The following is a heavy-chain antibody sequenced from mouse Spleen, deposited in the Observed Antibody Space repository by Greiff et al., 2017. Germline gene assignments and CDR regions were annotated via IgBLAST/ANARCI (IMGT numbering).Heavy chain of an antibody. J-gene: IGHJ2*01. CDR2: ISSGGSYT. D-gene: IGHD1-1*01. Sequence: EVQLVESGGGLVKPGGSLKLSCAASGFTFSSYAMSWVRQTPEKRLEWVATISSGGSYTYYPDSVKGRFTISRDNAKNTLYLQMSSLRSEDTAMYYCARLGTTVVASYYFDYWGQGTTLTVSS. V-gene: IGHV5-9-3*01. CDR3: ARLGTTVVASYYFDY. CDR1: GFTFSSYA.